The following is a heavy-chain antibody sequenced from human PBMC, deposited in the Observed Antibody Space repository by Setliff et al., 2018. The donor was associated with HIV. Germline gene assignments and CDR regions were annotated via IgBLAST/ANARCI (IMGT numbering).Heavy chain of an antibody. D-gene: IGHD5-18*01. Sequence: GGSLRLSCAASGFTFSDYYMSWIRQAPGKGLEWVSAIGGSTGSTYYADSMKGRFTISRDNSKNTVFLQMNSLRGEDTAVYYCAALKGYSYGRGCFDPWGQGTLVTVSS. V-gene: IGHV3-23*01. J-gene: IGHJ5*02. CDR1: GFTFSDYY. CDR2: IGGSTGST. CDR3: AALKGYSYGRGCFDP.